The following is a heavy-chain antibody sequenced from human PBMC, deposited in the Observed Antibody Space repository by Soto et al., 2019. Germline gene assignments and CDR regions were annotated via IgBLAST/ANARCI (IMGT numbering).Heavy chain of an antibody. D-gene: IGHD6-19*01. V-gene: IGHV1-69*06. CDR2: IIPIFGTA. Sequence: EASVKVSCKASGGTFSSYSISWVRQAPGQGLEWMGGIIPIFGTANYAQKFQGRVTITADKSTSTAYMELSSLRSEDTAVYYCARGGGAVAGTYYYYGMDVWGQGTTVTVSS. CDR3: ARGGGAVAGTYYYYGMDV. CDR1: GGTFSSYS. J-gene: IGHJ6*02.